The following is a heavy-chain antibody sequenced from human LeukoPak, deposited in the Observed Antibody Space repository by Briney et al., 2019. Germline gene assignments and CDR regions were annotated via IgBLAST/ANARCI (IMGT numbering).Heavy chain of an antibody. Sequence: SVKVSCKASGGTFSSYAISWVRQAPGQGLEWMGGIIPIFGTANYAQKFQGRVTITADESTSTAYMELSSLRSEDTAVYYCARDERGLVVPAATDYWGQGTLVTVSS. J-gene: IGHJ4*02. D-gene: IGHD2-2*01. CDR2: IIPIFGTA. CDR1: GGTFSSYA. CDR3: ARDERGLVVPAATDY. V-gene: IGHV1-69*13.